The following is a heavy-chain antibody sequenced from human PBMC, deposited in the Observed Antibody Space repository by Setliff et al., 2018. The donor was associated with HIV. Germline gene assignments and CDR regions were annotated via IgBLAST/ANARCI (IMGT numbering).Heavy chain of an antibody. D-gene: IGHD2-2*01. Sequence: GESPRLSCAASGFTFSSYEMNWVRRAPGKGLEWVSYISSSGSTIYYADSVKGRFTISRDNAKNSLYLQMNSLRAEDTAVYYCARNPNIVVVPAANGGFDYWGQGTLVTVSS. CDR3: ARNPNIVVVPAANGGFDY. J-gene: IGHJ4*02. CDR2: ISSSGSTI. CDR1: GFTFSSYE. V-gene: IGHV3-48*03.